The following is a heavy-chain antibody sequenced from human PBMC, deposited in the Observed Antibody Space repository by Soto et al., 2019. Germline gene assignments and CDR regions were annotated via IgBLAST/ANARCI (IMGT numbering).Heavy chain of an antibody. CDR1: GFTFSSYA. CDR2: ISSNGGST. V-gene: IGHV3-64D*06. J-gene: IGHJ4*02. D-gene: IGHD2-8*01. CDR3: VKSFDCTNGVCYDY. Sequence: GESLKISCSASGFTFSSYAMHWVRQAPGKGLEYVSAISSNGGSTYYADSVKGRFTISRDNSKNTLYLQMSSLRAEDTAVYYCVKSFDCTNGVCYDYWGQGTLVTISS.